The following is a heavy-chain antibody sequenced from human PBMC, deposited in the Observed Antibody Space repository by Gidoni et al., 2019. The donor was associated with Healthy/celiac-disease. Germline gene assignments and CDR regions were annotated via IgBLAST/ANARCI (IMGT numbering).Heavy chain of an antibody. CDR1: GFTFSSYA. CDR3: AKDRITGTTRWFDP. CDR2: ISGSGGST. V-gene: IGHV3-23*01. Sequence: EVQLLESGGGLVQPGGSLRLPCASSGFTFSSYAMSWVRQAPGKGLEWVAAISGSGGSTYYADSVKGRFTISRDNSKNTLYLQMNSLRAEDTAVYYCAKDRITGTTRWFDPWGQGTLVTVSS. D-gene: IGHD1-7*01. J-gene: IGHJ5*02.